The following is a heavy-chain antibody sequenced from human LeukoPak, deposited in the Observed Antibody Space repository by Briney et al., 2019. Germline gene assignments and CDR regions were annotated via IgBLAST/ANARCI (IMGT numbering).Heavy chain of an antibody. J-gene: IGHJ6*02. V-gene: IGHV1-69*04. CDR2: IIPILGIA. D-gene: IGHD3-10*01. CDR3: ARAGSRGSGSYYRGHYYYGMDV. CDR1: GGTFSSYA. Sequence: GSSVKVSCKASGGTFSSYAISWVRQAPGQGLEWMGRIIPILGIANYAQKFQGRVTITADKSTSTAYMELSSLRSEDTAVYYCARAGSRGSGSYYRGHYYYGMDVWGQGTTVTVSS.